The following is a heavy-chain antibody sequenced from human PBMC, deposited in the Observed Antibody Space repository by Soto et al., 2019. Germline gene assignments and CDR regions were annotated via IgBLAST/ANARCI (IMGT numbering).Heavy chain of an antibody. D-gene: IGHD2-15*01. CDR1: GYTFINNA. V-gene: IGHV1-18*01. CDR3: ATEGYCSGGSCYSRLWFDP. Sequence: ASVKVSCKASGYTFINNAISWVRQAPGQGLERMGWINPEDGETIYAQKFQGRVTMTEDTSTDTAYMELSSLRSEDTAVYYCATEGYCSGGSCYSRLWFDPWGQGTLVTVSS. CDR2: INPEDGET. J-gene: IGHJ5*02.